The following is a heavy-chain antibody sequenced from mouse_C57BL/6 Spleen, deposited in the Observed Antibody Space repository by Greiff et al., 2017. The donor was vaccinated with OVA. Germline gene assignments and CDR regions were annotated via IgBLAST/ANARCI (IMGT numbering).Heavy chain of an antibody. D-gene: IGHD1-1*01. J-gene: IGHJ2*01. CDR2: IDPNSGGT. CDR3: ARDYGSSYGYFDD. V-gene: IGHV1-72*01. Sequence: QVQLQQPGAEFVKPGASVKLSCKASGFTFTSYWMHWVKQRPGRGLEWIGRIDPNSGGTKYNEKFKSKATLTVDKPSSTAYMQLSSLTSEDSAVYYCARDYGSSYGYFDDWGQGTTLTVSS. CDR1: GFTFTSYW.